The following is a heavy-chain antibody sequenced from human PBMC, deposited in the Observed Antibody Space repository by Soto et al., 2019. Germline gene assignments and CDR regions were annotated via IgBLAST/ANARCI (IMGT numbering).Heavy chain of an antibody. V-gene: IGHV4-39*01. CDR3: ATMIAAAGTADY. CDR1: GGSISSSSYY. J-gene: IGHJ4*02. Sequence: PSETLSLTCTVSGGSISSSSYYWGWIRQPPGKGLEWIGSIYYSGSTYYNPSLKSRVTISVDTSKNQFSLKLSSVTAADTAVYYCATMIAAAGTADYWGQGTLVTVSS. CDR2: IYYSGST. D-gene: IGHD6-13*01.